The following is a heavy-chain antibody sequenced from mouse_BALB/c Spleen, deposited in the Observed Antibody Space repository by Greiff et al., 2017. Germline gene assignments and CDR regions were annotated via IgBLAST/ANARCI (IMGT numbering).Heavy chain of an antibody. CDR2: ISTYYGDA. V-gene: IGHV1S137*01. Sequence: VQLQQSGAELVRPGVSVKISCKGSGYTFTDYAMHWVKQSHAKSLEWIGVISTYYGDASYNQKFKGKATMTVDKSSSTAYMELARLTSEDSAIYYCARGLLRRGAMDYWGQGTSVTVSS. J-gene: IGHJ4*01. CDR3: ARGLLRRGAMDY. D-gene: IGHD1-1*01. CDR1: GYTFTDYA.